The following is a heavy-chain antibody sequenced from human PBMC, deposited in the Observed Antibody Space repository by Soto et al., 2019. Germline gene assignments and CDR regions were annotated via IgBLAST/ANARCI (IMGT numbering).Heavy chain of an antibody. V-gene: IGHV1-18*01. CDR1: GYTFTSYG. CDR2: ISAYNGNT. D-gene: IGHD4-4*01. CDR3: ATSNLMTTATYYYYGMDV. Sequence: QVQLVQSGAEVKKPGASVKVSCKASGYTFTSYGISWVRQAPGQGLEWMGWISAYNGNTNYAQKLQGRVTMTTDTYTSTAYMELRSLRSDDTAVYYCATSNLMTTATYYYYGMDVWGQGTTVTVSS. J-gene: IGHJ6*02.